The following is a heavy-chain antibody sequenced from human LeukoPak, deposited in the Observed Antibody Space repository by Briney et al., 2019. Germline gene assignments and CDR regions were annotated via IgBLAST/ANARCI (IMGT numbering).Heavy chain of an antibody. CDR3: AREGPEGDFWSGYFDY. CDR1: GFTFSSYS. CDR2: ISSSSTI. Sequence: GGSLRLSCAASGFTFSSYSMNWVRQAPGKGLEWVSYISSSSTIYYADSVKGRFTISRDNAKNSLYLQMNSLRAEDTAVYYCAREGPEGDFWSGYFDYWGQGTLVTVSS. D-gene: IGHD3-3*01. J-gene: IGHJ4*02. V-gene: IGHV3-48*01.